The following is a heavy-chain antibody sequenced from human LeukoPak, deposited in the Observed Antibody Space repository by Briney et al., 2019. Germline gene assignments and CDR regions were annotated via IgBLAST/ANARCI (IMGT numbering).Heavy chain of an antibody. CDR1: GFTFSSYA. V-gene: IGHV3-23*01. CDR2: ISGSGDIT. Sequence: GGALRLSCAASGFTFSSYAMSWVRQAPGKGLEGVSAISGSGDITHYTDSVKGRFTISRDNSKNTLYLQTTSLRAEDTAVYYCARERLLWFGEEDAFDIWGQGTMVTVSS. CDR3: ARERLLWFGEEDAFDI. J-gene: IGHJ3*02. D-gene: IGHD3-10*01.